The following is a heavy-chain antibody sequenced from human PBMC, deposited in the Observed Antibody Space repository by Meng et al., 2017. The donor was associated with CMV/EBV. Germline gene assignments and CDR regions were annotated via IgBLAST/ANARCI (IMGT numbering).Heavy chain of an antibody. CDR3: ARDYCSSTSCGNYYYYGMDV. CDR2: ISSSSSYI. Sequence: GGSLSLSCAASGFTFSSYSMNWVRQAPGKGLEWVSSISSSSSYIYYADSVKGRFTISRDNAKNSLYLQMNSLRAEDTAVYYCARDYCSSTSCGNYYYYGMDVWGQGTTVTVSS. V-gene: IGHV3-21*01. J-gene: IGHJ6*02. D-gene: IGHD2-2*01. CDR1: GFTFSSYS.